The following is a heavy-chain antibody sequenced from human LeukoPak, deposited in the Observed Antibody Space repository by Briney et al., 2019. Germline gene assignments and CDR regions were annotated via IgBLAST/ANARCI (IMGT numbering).Heavy chain of an antibody. CDR1: GFTFSSYS. Sequence: GGSLRLSCAASGFTFSSYSMNWVRQAPGKGLEWVSSISSSSSYIYYADSVKGRFTISRDNSKNTLYLQMNSLRAEDTAVYYCAKATPYDILTGRRRYYFDYWGQGTLVTVSS. D-gene: IGHD3-9*01. CDR3: AKATPYDILTGRRRYYFDY. CDR2: ISSSSSYI. V-gene: IGHV3-21*04. J-gene: IGHJ4*02.